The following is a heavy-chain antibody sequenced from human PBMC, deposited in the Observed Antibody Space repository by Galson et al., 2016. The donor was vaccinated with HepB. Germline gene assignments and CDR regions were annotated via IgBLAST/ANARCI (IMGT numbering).Heavy chain of an antibody. V-gene: IGHV4-39*01. J-gene: IGHJ4*02. CDR3: ARRAATYDSSGYYYGADGDY. CDR2: IYYSRST. D-gene: IGHD3-22*01. Sequence: ETLSLTCTVSGGSISSSSYYWGWIRQPPGKGLEWIGSIYYSRSTYYNPSLKSRVTISVDTSKNQFSLKLSSVTAADTAVYYCARRAATYDSSGYYYGADGDYWGQGTLVTVSS. CDR1: GGSISSSSYY.